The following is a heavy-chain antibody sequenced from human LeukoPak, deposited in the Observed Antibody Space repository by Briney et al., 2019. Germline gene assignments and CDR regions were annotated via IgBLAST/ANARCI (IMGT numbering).Heavy chain of an antibody. D-gene: IGHD4-17*01. CDR2: IYYSGST. Sequence: SETLSLTCTVSGGSISGYYWSWIRQPPGKGLEWIGYIYYSGSTNYNPSLKSRVTISLDTSKNQFSLKLSSVIAADTAVYYCARETSVSTIDYYYYYMDVWGKGTTVTISS. CDR3: ARETSVSTIDYYYYYMDV. J-gene: IGHJ6*03. CDR1: GGSISGYY. V-gene: IGHV4-59*01.